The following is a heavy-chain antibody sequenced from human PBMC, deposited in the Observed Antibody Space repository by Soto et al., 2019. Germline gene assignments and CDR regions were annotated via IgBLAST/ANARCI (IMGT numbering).Heavy chain of an antibody. CDR1: GFTFSSYG. J-gene: IGHJ6*02. V-gene: IGHV3-48*02. Sequence: EVQLVESGGGLVQPGGSLRLSCAASGFTFSSYGMNWVRQAPGKGLEWVSYIGGTGDVIHYADSVKGRFTISRDNAKNSLYLQLTSLRDEDTAMYYCARREVVPSYYYAVDVWGQGTTVTVSS. D-gene: IGHD2-21*01. CDR2: IGGTGDVI. CDR3: ARREVVPSYYYAVDV.